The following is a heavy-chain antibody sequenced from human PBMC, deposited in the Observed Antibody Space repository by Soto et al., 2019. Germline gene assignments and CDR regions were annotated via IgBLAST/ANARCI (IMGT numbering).Heavy chain of an antibody. CDR3: AKSDRGVFGVVMSPALDPLDV. Sequence: GGSLRLSCVVSGVTFRTYGIHWVRQAPGKGLEWVAVISYDGDYKSYADSVKGRFSISRDNSKNTVYPQLTSLGAEDTALYYCAKSDRGVFGVVMSPALDPLDVWGQGTMVTVSS. CDR1: GVTFRTYG. V-gene: IGHV3-30*18. D-gene: IGHD3-3*01. J-gene: IGHJ3*01. CDR2: ISYDGDYK.